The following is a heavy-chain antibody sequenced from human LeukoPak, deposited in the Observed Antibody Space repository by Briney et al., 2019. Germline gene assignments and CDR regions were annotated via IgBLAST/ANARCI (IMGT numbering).Heavy chain of an antibody. V-gene: IGHV4-39*07. D-gene: IGHD3-10*01. J-gene: IGHJ5*02. CDR1: GGSISTYY. CDR2: IYYSGNT. Sequence: SETLSLTCTVSGGSISTYYWGWIRQAPGKGLEWIGSIYYSGNTYYNSSLKSRVTISLDTSKNQFSLKLSSVTAADTAVYYCARGGYYGSGNDFRFDPWGQGTLVTVSS. CDR3: ARGGYYGSGNDFRFDP.